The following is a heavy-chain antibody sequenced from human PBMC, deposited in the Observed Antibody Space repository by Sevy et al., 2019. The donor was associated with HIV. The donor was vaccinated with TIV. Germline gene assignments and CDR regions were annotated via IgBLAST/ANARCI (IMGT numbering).Heavy chain of an antibody. CDR1: GFTFSTYA. D-gene: IGHD2-15*01. CDR2: ISRSGRSI. J-gene: IGHJ6*02. CDR3: AKGYCDGGSCPRDYYYYGMDV. V-gene: IGHV3-23*01. Sequence: GGSLRLSCAASGFTFSTYAMNWVRQAPGKGLEWVSSISRSGRSIYSADSVEGRFTISRGNFKNTLYLQLSSLRVDDTAVYYCAKGYCDGGSCPRDYYYYGMDVWGQGTTVTVSS.